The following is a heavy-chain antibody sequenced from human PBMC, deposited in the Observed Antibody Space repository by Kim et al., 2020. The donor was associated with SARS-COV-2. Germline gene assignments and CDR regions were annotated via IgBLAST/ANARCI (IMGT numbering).Heavy chain of an antibody. V-gene: IGHV4-59*13. J-gene: IGHJ4*02. D-gene: IGHD2-15*01. CDR1: GGSITTYY. CDR3: ARGFGRNSRVFDY. Sequence: SETLSLTCTVSGGSITTYYWTWIRQPPGKGLEWIGYIYYNGSTNYNPSLKSRVTISVDTSKNQFSLKLNSVTAADTAVFYCARGFGRNSRVFDYWGQGTLVTVSS. CDR2: IYYNGST.